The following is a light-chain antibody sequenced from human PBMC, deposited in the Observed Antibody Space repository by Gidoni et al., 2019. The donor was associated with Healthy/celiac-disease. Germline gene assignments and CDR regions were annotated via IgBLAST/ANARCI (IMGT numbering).Light chain of an antibody. J-gene: IGKJ4*01. CDR2: DAS. Sequence: EIVLTQSPATLSLSPGERATLSCRASQSVSSYLAWYQQKPGQAPRLLIYDASNRATGIPARFSGSGSGTDFTLTISSLEPEDFAVYYCQQRSNCLFXGXTKVEIK. V-gene: IGKV3-11*01. CDR1: QSVSSY. CDR3: QQRSNCL.